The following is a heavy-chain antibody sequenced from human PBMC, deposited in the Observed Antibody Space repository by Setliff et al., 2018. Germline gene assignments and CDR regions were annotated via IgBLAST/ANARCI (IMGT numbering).Heavy chain of an antibody. Sequence: ASVKVSCRASGYIFAGYDRHWVRQTPGQGLEWMVWINPISGGANYAPQLQGRVTLTRDTSISQGDMELNSLRSDDTAVYYCARDLNRWFVEFAFDICGQGTMVTVSS. V-gene: IGHV1-2*02. J-gene: IGHJ3*02. CDR1: GYIFAGYD. CDR3: ARDLNRWFVEFAFDI. CDR2: INPISGGA. D-gene: IGHD3-10*01.